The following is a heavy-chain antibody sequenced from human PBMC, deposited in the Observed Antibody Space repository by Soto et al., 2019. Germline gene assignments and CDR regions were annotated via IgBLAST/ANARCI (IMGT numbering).Heavy chain of an antibody. J-gene: IGHJ5*02. V-gene: IGHV4-34*01. D-gene: IGHD3-3*01. CDR3: ARGFVLRFLEWTNWFDP. CDR1: GGSFSGYY. CDR2: INHSGST. Sequence: PSETLSLTCAVYGGSFSGYYWSWIRQPPGKGLEWIGEINHSGSTNYNPSLKSRVTISVDTSKNQFSLKLSSVTAADTAVYYCARGFVLRFLEWTNWFDPWGQGTLVPSPQ.